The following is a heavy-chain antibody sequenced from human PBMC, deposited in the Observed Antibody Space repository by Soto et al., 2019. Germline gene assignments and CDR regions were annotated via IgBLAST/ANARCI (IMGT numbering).Heavy chain of an antibody. D-gene: IGHD3-9*01. CDR3: ARSGYFDWLDYYYGMDV. V-gene: IGHV1-2*04. J-gene: IGHJ6*02. CDR2: INPNSGGT. Sequence: ASVKVSCKASGYTFTGYYMHWVRQAPGQGLEWMGWINPNSGGTNYAQKFQGWVTMTRDTSISTAYMELSRLRSDDTAVYYCARSGYFDWLDYYYGMDVWGQGTTVTVSS. CDR1: GYTFTGYY.